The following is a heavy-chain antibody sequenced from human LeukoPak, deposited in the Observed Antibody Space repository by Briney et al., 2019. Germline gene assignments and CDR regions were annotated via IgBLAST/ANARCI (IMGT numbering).Heavy chain of an antibody. CDR1: GYTFTGYY. D-gene: IGHD4-23*01. J-gene: IGHJ4*02. CDR2: INPNGGGT. Sequence: ASVKVSCKASGYTFTGYYMHWVRQAPGQGLEWMGRINPNGGGTNYAQKFQGRVTMTRDTSISTAYMELSRLRSDDTAVYYCARPRVAGGNGGYFDYWGQGTLVTVSS. CDR3: ARPRVAGGNGGYFDY. V-gene: IGHV1-2*06.